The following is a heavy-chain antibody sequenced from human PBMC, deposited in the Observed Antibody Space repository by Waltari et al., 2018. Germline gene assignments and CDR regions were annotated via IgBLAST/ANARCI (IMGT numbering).Heavy chain of an antibody. CDR3: ARGYSGYDDY. CDR2: ISSSSSTI. V-gene: IGHV3-48*04. D-gene: IGHD5-12*01. J-gene: IGHJ4*02. Sequence: EVQLVESGGGLVQPGGSLRLPCAASGFTFSSYSMNWVRQAPGKGLEWVSYISSSSSTIYYADSVKGRFTISRDNAKNSLYLQMNSLRAEDTAVYYCARGYSGYDDYWGQGTLVTVSS. CDR1: GFTFSSYS.